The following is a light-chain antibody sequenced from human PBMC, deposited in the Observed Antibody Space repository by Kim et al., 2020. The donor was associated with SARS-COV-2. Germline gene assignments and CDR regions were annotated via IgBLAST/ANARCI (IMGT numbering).Light chain of an antibody. J-gene: IGKJ1*01. CDR3: QQYNTRPPT. CDR1: QTISSN. V-gene: IGKV3-15*01. Sequence: VSPGGTVALSGRASQTISSNLAWYQQKPGQAPRLLIYGASTRAPGFPARFSGSGSGTEFTLTISSLQSEDFAVYFCQQYNTRPPTFGQGTKVDIK. CDR2: GAS.